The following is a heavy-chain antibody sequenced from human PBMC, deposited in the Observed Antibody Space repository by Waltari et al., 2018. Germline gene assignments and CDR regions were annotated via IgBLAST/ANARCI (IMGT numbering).Heavy chain of an antibody. D-gene: IGHD6-19*01. CDR1: GFTFDDYT. Sequence: EVQLVESGGVVVQPGGSLRLSCAASGFTFDDYTMHWVRQAPGKGLEWVSLISWDGGSTYYADSVKGRFTIARDNSKNSLYLQMNSLRTEDTALYYCAKEGRIAVAGLLDAFDIWGQGTMVTVSS. CDR2: ISWDGGST. CDR3: AKEGRIAVAGLLDAFDI. J-gene: IGHJ3*02. V-gene: IGHV3-43*01.